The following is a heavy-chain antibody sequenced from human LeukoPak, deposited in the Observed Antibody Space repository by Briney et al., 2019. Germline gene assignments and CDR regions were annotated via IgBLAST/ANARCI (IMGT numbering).Heavy chain of an antibody. Sequence: PGGSLRLSCAASGFTFSSYWMSWVRQAPGKGLEWVANIKQDGSEKYYVDSVKGRFTISRDNSKNTLYLQMNSLRAEDTAVYYCARSVRGRYCFDYWGQGTLVTVSS. CDR1: GFTFSSYW. CDR3: ARSVRGRYCFDY. CDR2: IKQDGSEK. V-gene: IGHV3-7*01. D-gene: IGHD5/OR15-5a*01. J-gene: IGHJ4*02.